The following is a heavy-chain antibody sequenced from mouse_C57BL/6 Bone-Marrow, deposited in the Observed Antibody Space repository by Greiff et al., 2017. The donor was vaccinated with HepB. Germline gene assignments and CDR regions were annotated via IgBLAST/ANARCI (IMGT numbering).Heavy chain of an antibody. Sequence: QVQLQQPGAELVMPGASVKLSCKASGYTFTSYWMHWVKQRPGQGLELIGEIDPSVSCTNYTQKFKSKSTLTVDKSSNTAYLQLSSLTSEDSAVYYCARERGQEWALDYWCRGTGLTVSA. CDR1: GYTFTSYW. CDR3: ARERGQEWALDY. V-gene: IGHV1-69*01. D-gene: IGHD3-3*01. J-gene: IGHJ2*03. CDR2: IDPSVSCT.